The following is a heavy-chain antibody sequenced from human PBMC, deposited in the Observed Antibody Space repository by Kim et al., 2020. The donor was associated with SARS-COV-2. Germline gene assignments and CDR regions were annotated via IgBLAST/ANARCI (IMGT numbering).Heavy chain of an antibody. V-gene: IGHV3-33*01. Sequence: GVSLRLSCAASGFTFSSYGMHWVRQAPGKGLEWVAVIWYDGSNKYYADSVKGRFTISRDNSKNTLYLQMNSLRAEDTAVYYCARDRLGEYGMDVWGQGTTVTVSS. D-gene: IGHD3-16*01. CDR2: IWYDGSNK. CDR1: GFTFSSYG. CDR3: ARDRLGEYGMDV. J-gene: IGHJ6*02.